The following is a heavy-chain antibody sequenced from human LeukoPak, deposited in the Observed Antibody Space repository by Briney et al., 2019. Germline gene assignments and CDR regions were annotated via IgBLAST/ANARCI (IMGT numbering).Heavy chain of an antibody. D-gene: IGHD1-26*01. J-gene: IGHJ4*02. CDR1: GGSISSTNW. CDR2: VSLTGET. V-gene: IGHV4-4*02. CDR3: SGESGAFCPFGY. Sequence: PSETLSLTCGVSGGSISSTNWWSWVRQPPGQGLEWIGEVSLTGETNYNPSHNGRVPMSLDGSRNQLFLTLTSVTAADTAIYYCSGESGAFCPFGYWGQGTLVIVPP.